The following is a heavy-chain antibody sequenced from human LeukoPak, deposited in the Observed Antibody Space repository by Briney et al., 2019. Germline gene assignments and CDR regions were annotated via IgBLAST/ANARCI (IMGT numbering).Heavy chain of an antibody. CDR1: GGSFSGYY. CDR3: ARGRDGYNFFGY. CDR2: INHSGST. D-gene: IGHD5-24*01. J-gene: IGHJ4*02. V-gene: IGHV4-34*01. Sequence: PSETLSLTCAVYGGSFSGYYWSWIRQPPGKGLEWIGEINHSGSTNYNPSLKSRVTISVDTSKNQFSPKLSSVTAADTAVYYCARGRDGYNFFGYWGQGTLVTVSS.